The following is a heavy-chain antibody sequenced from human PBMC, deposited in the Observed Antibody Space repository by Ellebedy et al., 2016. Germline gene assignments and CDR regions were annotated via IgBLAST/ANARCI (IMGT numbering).Heavy chain of an antibody. J-gene: IGHJ4*02. CDR3: ARDLEAHTAMVTLYY. D-gene: IGHD5-18*01. CDR1: GYIFSEYG. V-gene: IGHV1-46*01. CDR2: INPSGGST. Sequence: ASVKVSXKTSGYIFSEYGINWVRQAPGQGLEWMGIINPSGGSTSYAQKFQGRVTMTRDTSTSTVYMELSSLRSEDTAVYYCARDLEAHTAMVTLYYWGQGTLVTVSS.